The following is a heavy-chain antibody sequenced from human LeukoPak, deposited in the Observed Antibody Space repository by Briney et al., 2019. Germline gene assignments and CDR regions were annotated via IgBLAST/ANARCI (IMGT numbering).Heavy chain of an antibody. CDR1: GYTFTSYG. J-gene: IGHJ5*02. CDR2: ISAYNGNT. CDR3: ARSPSGSSSRWFDA. D-gene: IGHD1-26*01. Sequence: ASVKVSCKASGYTFTSYGISWVRQAPGQGLEWMGWISAYNGNTNYAQKLQGRVTITADKSTSTAYMELSSLRSEDTAVYYCARSPSGSSSRWFDAWGLGTLVTVSS. V-gene: IGHV1-18*01.